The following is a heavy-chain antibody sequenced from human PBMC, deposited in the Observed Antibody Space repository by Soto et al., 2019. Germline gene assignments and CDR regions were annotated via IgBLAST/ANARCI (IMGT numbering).Heavy chain of an antibody. CDR2: IIPIFGTA. D-gene: IGHD6-19*01. V-gene: IGHV1-69*13. CDR3: AREKPGIAVAGQVYYYYGMDV. J-gene: IGHJ6*02. CDR1: GATFSSSA. Sequence: SVKVSCKASGATFSSSAISWVRQAPGQGLEWMGGIIPIFGTANYAQKFQGRVTITADESTNTAYMELSSLRSEDTAVYYCAREKPGIAVAGQVYYYYGMDVWGQGATVTVSS.